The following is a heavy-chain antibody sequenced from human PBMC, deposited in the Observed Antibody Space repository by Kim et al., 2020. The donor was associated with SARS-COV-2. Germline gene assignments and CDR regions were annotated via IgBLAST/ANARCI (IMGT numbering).Heavy chain of an antibody. D-gene: IGHD2-2*01. V-gene: IGHV1-46*01. CDR1: GYTFTSYY. CDR2: INPSGGST. CDR3: ARAVYCSSTSCYQHYYYYGMDV. Sequence: ASVKVSCKASGYTFTSYYMHWVRQAPGQGLEWMGIINPSGGSTSYAQKFQGRVTMTRDTSTSTVYMELSSLRSEDTAVYYCARAVYCSSTSCYQHYYYYGMDVWGQGTTVTVSS. J-gene: IGHJ6*02.